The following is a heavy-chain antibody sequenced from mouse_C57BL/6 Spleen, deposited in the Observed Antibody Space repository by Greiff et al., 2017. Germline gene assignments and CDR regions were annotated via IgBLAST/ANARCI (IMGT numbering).Heavy chain of an antibody. D-gene: IGHD1-1*02. CDR3: ARGGNHRAMDY. CDR1: GYTFTTYP. CDR2: FHPYNDDT. Sequence: VQRVESGAELVKPGASVKMSCKASGYTFTTYPIEWMKQNHGQSLEWIGNFHPYNDDTKYNEKFKGKATLTVEKSSITVYLELSRLTSDDSAVYYCARGGNHRAMDYWGQGTSVTVSS. V-gene: IGHV1-47*01. J-gene: IGHJ4*01.